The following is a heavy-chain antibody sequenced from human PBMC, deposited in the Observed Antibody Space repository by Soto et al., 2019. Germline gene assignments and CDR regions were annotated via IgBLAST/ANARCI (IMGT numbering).Heavy chain of an antibody. J-gene: IGHJ6*02. D-gene: IGHD3-10*01. CDR3: ATDHGAEFLKGSGMDV. Sequence: QVQLQESGPGLVKPSETLSLTCTVSGDSISRYYWSWIRLSPGKGLEWIGYIYYSGETTYNPSVKSRVTISVDRTKNQFSLKLSSVTAADTAVYYCATDHGAEFLKGSGMDVWGQWTTVTVSS. CDR1: GDSISRYY. V-gene: IGHV4-59*12. CDR2: IYYSGET.